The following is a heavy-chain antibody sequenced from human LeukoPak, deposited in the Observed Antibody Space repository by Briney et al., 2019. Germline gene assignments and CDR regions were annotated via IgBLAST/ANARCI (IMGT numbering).Heavy chain of an antibody. J-gene: IGHJ3*02. Sequence: ASVKVSCKASGYTFTSYYMHWVRQAPGQGLEWMGIINPSGGSTSYAQKFQGRVTVTRDMSTSTVYMELSSLRSEDTAVYYCARGGMTTVSSYAFDIWGQGTMVTVSS. D-gene: IGHD4-17*01. CDR3: ARGGMTTVSSYAFDI. CDR1: GYTFTSYY. CDR2: INPSGGST. V-gene: IGHV1-46*01.